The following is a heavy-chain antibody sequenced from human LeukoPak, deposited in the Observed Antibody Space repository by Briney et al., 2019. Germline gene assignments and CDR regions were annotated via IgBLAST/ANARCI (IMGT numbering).Heavy chain of an antibody. CDR1: GFTFSSYG. Sequence: GRSLRLSCAASGFTFSSYGMHWVRQAPGKGLEWVAVISYDGSNKYYADSVKGRFTISRDNSKNTLYLQMNSLRAEDTAVYYCAKEGNDFWSGPYNWFDPWGQGTLVTVSS. CDR2: ISYDGSNK. D-gene: IGHD3-3*01. V-gene: IGHV3-30*18. J-gene: IGHJ5*02. CDR3: AKEGNDFWSGPYNWFDP.